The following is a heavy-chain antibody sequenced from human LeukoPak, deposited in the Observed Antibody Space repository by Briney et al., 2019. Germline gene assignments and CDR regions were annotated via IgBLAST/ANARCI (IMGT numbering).Heavy chain of an antibody. CDR1: GFTFSSFA. V-gene: IGHV3-64D*06. J-gene: IGHJ4*02. Sequence: GGSLRLSCSASGFTFSSFAMHWVRQAPGKGLEYVSAISSNGGSTYYADSVKGRFTISGDNSKNTLYLQMSSLRAEDTAVYYCVKLRGSGNYYFDYWGQGTLVTVSS. D-gene: IGHD3-10*01. CDR3: VKLRGSGNYYFDY. CDR2: ISSNGGST.